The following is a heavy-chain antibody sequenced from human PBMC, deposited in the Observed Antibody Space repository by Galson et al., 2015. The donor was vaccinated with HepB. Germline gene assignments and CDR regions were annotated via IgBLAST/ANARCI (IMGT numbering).Heavy chain of an antibody. Sequence: SVKVSCKASGFTFTDYYIHWVRQAPGQGLESMGWISPNGAVTNYAQKFQGRVTMTRDTSISTAYMELSWLTSDDTAIYYCARDHPGDLTLDYWGQGTLLIVSS. J-gene: IGHJ4*01. V-gene: IGHV1-2*02. CDR1: GFTFTDYY. CDR3: ARDHPGDLTLDY. CDR2: ISPNGAVT.